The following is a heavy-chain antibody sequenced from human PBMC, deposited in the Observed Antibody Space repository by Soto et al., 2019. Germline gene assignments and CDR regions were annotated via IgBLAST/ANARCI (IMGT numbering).Heavy chain of an antibody. J-gene: IGHJ5*02. D-gene: IGHD2-2*01. CDR2: IYFTGST. CDR3: ARLEYCGPTTCSEDGTWLDP. Sequence: QLQLQESGPGLVKPSETLSLTCTVSGGSIISSDYYWGWIRQSPGKGLEWIATIYFTGSTYYNPSLKTRVTISVDPSKYQFCLRLRSVTAADTSVYYCARLEYCGPTTCSEDGTWLDPWGQGILVTVSS. V-gene: IGHV4-39*01. CDR1: GGSIISSDYY.